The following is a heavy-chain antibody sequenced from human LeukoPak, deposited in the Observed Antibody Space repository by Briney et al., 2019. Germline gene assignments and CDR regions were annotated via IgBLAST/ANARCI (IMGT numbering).Heavy chain of an antibody. CDR2: ISYDGSNK. Sequence: GGSLRLSCAASGFTFSSYAMHWVRQAPGKGLEWVAVISYDGSNKYYADSVKGLFTISRDNSKNTLYLQMNSLRAEATAVYYCARGQRITGTGTYDYWGQGTLVTVSS. CDR3: ARGQRITGTGTYDY. D-gene: IGHD1-7*01. V-gene: IGHV3-30-3*01. CDR1: GFTFSSYA. J-gene: IGHJ4*02.